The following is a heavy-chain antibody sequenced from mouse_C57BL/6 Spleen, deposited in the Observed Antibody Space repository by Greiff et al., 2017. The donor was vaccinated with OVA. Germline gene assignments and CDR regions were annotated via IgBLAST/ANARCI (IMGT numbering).Heavy chain of an antibody. J-gene: IGHJ3*01. CDR3: ARQHYGNYAWFAY. CDR1: GYAFTNYL. D-gene: IGHD2-1*01. CDR2: ISPGGGGT. V-gene: IGHV1-54*01. Sequence: QVQLQQSGAELVRPGTSVKVSCKASGYAFTNYLIEWVQQRPGQGLEWIGVISPGGGGTNYNEKFKGKATLTADKSSSTAYMQLSSLTSEDSAVYFCARQHYGNYAWFAYWGQGTLVTVSA.